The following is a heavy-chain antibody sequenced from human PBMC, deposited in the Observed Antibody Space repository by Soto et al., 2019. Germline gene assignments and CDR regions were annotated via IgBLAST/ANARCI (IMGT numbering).Heavy chain of an antibody. CDR2: ISGSGGST. D-gene: IGHD2-8*01. V-gene: IGHV3-23*01. Sequence: EVQLLESGGGLVQPGGSLRLSCAASGFTFSNYAVTWVRQAPGKGLEWVSTISGSGGSTYYADSVKGRFTISRDKSKNTLYLQMNSLSAEDTAVYYFAKDQGRSLYEIDYFGQGTLVTVSS. CDR1: GFTFSNYA. J-gene: IGHJ4*02. CDR3: AKDQGRSLYEIDY.